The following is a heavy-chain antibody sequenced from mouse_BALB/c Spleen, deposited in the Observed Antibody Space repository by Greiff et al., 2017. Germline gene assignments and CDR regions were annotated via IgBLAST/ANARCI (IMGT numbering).Heavy chain of an antibody. CDR1: GFNIKDYY. CDR3: ARTHCGMDY. J-gene: IGHJ4*01. Sequence: VQLQQSGAELVRPGALVKLSCKASGFNIKDYYMHWVKQRPEQGLEWIGWIDPENGNTKYDPKFQGKATITADTSSNTAYLQLSSLTSEDTAVYYCARTHCGMDYWGQGTSVTVSS. V-gene: IGHV14-1*02. CDR2: IDPENGNT.